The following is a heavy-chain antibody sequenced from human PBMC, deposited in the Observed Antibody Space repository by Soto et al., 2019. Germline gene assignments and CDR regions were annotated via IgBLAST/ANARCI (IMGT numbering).Heavy chain of an antibody. CDR1: GGSISTGY. J-gene: IGHJ4*02. V-gene: IGHV4-59*12. Sequence: SETLSLTCTVSGGSISTGYWTWIRQPPEKGLEWIGYIYYSDSINYNPSLSSRVTISVDNSKNMLYLQMNSLRAEDTAVYYCAKTHSGWYTPFDSWGQGTLVTVSS. D-gene: IGHD6-19*01. CDR3: AKTHSGWYTPFDS. CDR2: IYYSDSI.